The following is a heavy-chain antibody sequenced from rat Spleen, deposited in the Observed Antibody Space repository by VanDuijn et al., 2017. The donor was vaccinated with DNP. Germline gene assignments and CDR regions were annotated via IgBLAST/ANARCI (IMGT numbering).Heavy chain of an antibody. CDR1: GFSLTNYG. V-gene: IGHV2-15*01. D-gene: IGHD4-3*01. CDR2: IWGGGST. CDR3: TRSRIIRGPGIMDD. Sequence: QVQLKESGPGLVQPSQTLSLTCTVSGFSLTNYGVTWVRQPPGKGLEWVGTIWGGGSTDYNSALKFRLTISRDTCQSQVFLQMTSLQTEDAAIYFCTRSRIIRGPGIMDDWGQGASVTVSS. J-gene: IGHJ4*01.